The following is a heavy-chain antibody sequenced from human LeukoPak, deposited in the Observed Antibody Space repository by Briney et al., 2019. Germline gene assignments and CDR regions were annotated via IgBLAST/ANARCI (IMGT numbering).Heavy chain of an antibody. CDR2: IYHSGST. CDR3: ARDRRRGYSYGLQGIVDY. J-gene: IGHJ4*02. CDR1: GYSISSGYY. V-gene: IGHV4-38-2*02. D-gene: IGHD5-18*01. Sequence: PSETLSLTCTVSGYSISSGYYWGWIRQPPGKGLEWIGSIYHSGSTYYNPSLKSRVTISVDTSKNQFSLKLSSVTAADTAVYYCARDRRRGYSYGLQGIVDYWGQGTLVTVSS.